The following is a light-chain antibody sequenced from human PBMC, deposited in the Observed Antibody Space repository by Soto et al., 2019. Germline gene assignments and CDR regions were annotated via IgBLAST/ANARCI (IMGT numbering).Light chain of an antibody. V-gene: IGKV1-33*01. CDR2: DAS. CDR3: QQYNALPIS. Sequence: DIQMTQSPSSLSASVGDRVTITCQASQDIDNFLNWYQQKPGKAPKLLIDDASNLETGVPSRFSGSGSGTDFTFTISSLQPEDIATYYCQQYNALPISFGGGTRMEIK. CDR1: QDIDNF. J-gene: IGKJ5*01.